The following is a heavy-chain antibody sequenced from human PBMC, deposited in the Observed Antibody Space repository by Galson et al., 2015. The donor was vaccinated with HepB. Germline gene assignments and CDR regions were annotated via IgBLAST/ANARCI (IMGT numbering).Heavy chain of an antibody. CDR2: IYSGATT. J-gene: IGHJ5*02. CDR1: GFIVSTNY. V-gene: IGHV3-66*02. Sequence: SLRLSCAASGFIVSTNYMSWVRQAPGKGLEWVSVIYSGATTYYADSVKGRFTISRDNSKNTLYLQMNSLRAEDTAVYYCARGGRSRFAPWGQGTLVTVSS. CDR3: ARGGRSRFAP. D-gene: IGHD3-16*01.